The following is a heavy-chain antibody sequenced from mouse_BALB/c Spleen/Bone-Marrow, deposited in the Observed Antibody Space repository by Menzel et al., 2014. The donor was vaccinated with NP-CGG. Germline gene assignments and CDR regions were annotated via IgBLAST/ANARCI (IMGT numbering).Heavy chain of an antibody. Sequence: EVQVVESGGGLVKPGGSLKLSCAASGFTFSDYYMYWVRQTPEKRPEWVATISDGGSYTYYPDSVKGRFTISRDNAKNNLYLQMSSLKSEDTAMYYCANYYGSTWFAYWGQGTLVTVSA. CDR1: GFTFSDYY. V-gene: IGHV5-4*02. D-gene: IGHD1-1*01. CDR2: ISDGGSYT. CDR3: ANYYGSTWFAY. J-gene: IGHJ3*01.